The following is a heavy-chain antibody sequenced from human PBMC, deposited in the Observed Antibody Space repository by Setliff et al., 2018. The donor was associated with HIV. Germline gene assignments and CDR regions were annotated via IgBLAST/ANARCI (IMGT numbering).Heavy chain of an antibody. V-gene: IGHV4-59*01. D-gene: IGHD3-9*01. Sequence: PSETLSLTCNVSGGSISGYYWSWVRQPPGKGLEWIGYIYYSGSTNYNPSLRSRVTISVDTSKNQVSLRLTSVTSADTALYYCARESQQYYDILTDFNYYYGMDVWGRGITVTVSS. CDR2: IYYSGST. CDR3: ARESQQYYDILTDFNYYYGMDV. CDR1: GGSISGYY. J-gene: IGHJ6*02.